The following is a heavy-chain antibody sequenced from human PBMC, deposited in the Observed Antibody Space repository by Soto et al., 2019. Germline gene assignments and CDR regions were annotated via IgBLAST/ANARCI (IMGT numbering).Heavy chain of an antibody. D-gene: IGHD2-15*01. CDR2: ISAYNGNT. CDR3: ARQPYCSGGSCLSYYYYYYGMDV. J-gene: IGHJ6*02. V-gene: IGHV1-18*01. CDR1: GSTFTSYG. Sequence: GVSVKGSCDASGSTFTSYGVIWVRQAPGQGLEWMGWISAYNGNTNYAQKFQGRVTITADESTSTAYMELSSLRSEDTAVYYCARQPYCSGGSCLSYYYYYYGMDVWGQGTKVPVSS.